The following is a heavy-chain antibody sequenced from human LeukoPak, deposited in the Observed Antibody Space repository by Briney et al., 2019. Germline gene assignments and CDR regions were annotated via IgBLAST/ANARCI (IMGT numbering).Heavy chain of an antibody. CDR1: GGSFSGYY. Sequence: KPSETLSLTCAVYGGSFSGYYWSWIRQPPGKGLEWIGEINHSGSTNYNPSLKSRVTISVDTSKNQFSLKLSSVTAADTAVYYCAREVFGDGWFDPWGQGTLVTVSS. V-gene: IGHV4-34*01. J-gene: IGHJ5*02. CDR3: AREVFGDGWFDP. D-gene: IGHD3-10*01. CDR2: INHSGST.